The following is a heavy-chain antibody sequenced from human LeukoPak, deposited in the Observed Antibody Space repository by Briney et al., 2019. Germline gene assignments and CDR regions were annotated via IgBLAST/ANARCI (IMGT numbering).Heavy chain of an antibody. CDR3: TRGKLDYGSGSYYKGYYYGMDV. CDR1: GYTFTSYA. CDR2: INAGNGNT. D-gene: IGHD3-10*01. Sequence: ASVKVSCKASGYTFTSYAMHWVRQAPGQRLEWMGWINAGNGNTKYSQKFQGRVTITRDTSASTAYMELSSLRSEDTAVYYCTRGKLDYGSGSYYKGYYYGMDVWGKGTTVTVSS. V-gene: IGHV1-3*01. J-gene: IGHJ6*04.